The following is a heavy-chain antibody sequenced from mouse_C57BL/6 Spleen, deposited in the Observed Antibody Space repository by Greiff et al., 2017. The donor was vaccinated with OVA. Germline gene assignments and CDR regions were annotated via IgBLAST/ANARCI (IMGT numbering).Heavy chain of an antibody. CDR2: IYPGDGDT. Sequence: QVQLQQSGPELVKPGASVKISCKASGYAFSSSWMNWVKQRPGKGLEWFGRIYPGDGDTNYNGKFKGKATLTADKYSSTAYKQQISLTTEDTAVYFCARWESYAMDYWGQGTSVTVSA. J-gene: IGHJ4*01. V-gene: IGHV1-82*01. D-gene: IGHD4-1*01. CDR1: GYAFSSSW. CDR3: ARWESYAMDY.